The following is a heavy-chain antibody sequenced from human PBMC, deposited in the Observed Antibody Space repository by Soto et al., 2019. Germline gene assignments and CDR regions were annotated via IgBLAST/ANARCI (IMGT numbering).Heavy chain of an antibody. Sequence: EVQLVESGGGLVQPGGSLRLSCAASGFTFSDHYMDWVRQAPGKGLEWVARSRNRVNSHTTEYAASVKGRFTISRDESKSSLYRQMNSLKIEDTAVYYCTRGLLGGAPSYTFHGMDGWGQGTTVTVSS. V-gene: IGHV3-72*01. CDR2: SRNRVNSHTT. D-gene: IGHD1-26*01. J-gene: IGHJ6*01. CDR3: TRGLLGGAPSYTFHGMDG. CDR1: GFTFSDHY.